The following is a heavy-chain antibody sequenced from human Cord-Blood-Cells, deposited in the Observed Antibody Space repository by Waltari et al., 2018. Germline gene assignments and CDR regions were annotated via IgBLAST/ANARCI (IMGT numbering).Heavy chain of an antibody. D-gene: IGHD5-12*01. CDR2: IIPIFGTA. Sequence: QVQLVQSGAEVKKPGSSVKVSCKASGGTFSSYAISWVRQAPGQGLELMGGIIPIFGTANYAQNFQGRVTITADESTSTAYMELSSLRSEDTAVYYCARARDGYNYNYFDYWGQGTLVTVSS. CDR1: GGTFSSYA. CDR3: ARARDGYNYNYFDY. J-gene: IGHJ4*02. V-gene: IGHV1-69*01.